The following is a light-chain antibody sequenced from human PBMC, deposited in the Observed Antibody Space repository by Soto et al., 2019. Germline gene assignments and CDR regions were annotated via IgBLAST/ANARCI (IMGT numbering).Light chain of an antibody. CDR3: QSYDSSLGGNYV. J-gene: IGLJ1*01. CDR2: GST. CDR1: ISNIGAGYD. Sequence: QAVLWQMTSVSGAPGQRVTISCTGSISNIGAGYDAHWFQQVPGTAPKLPIYGSTNRPSGVPDRFSGSKYGTSASLAITGLQAEDEDDYYCQSYDSSLGGNYVFGTGTKVTV. V-gene: IGLV1-40*01.